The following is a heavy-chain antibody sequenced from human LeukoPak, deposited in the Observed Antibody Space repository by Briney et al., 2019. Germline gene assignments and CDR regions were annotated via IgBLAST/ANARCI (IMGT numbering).Heavy chain of an antibody. CDR2: ISGYNGNT. CDR1: GYTFTSYG. CDR3: ARGGDHDDY. D-gene: IGHD3-16*01. Sequence: ASVKVSCKASGYTFTSYGISWVRQAPGQGLEWMGWISGYNGNTNYAQKFQGRVTMTRDTSISTAYMELSRLRSDDTAVYYCARGGDHDDYWGQGTLVTVSS. V-gene: IGHV1-18*01. J-gene: IGHJ4*02.